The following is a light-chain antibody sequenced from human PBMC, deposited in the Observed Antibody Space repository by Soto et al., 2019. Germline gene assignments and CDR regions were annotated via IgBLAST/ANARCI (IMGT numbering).Light chain of an antibody. CDR3: SSYTSSSTLGV. V-gene: IGLV2-14*01. CDR2: DVN. J-gene: IGLJ1*01. CDR1: SSDVGGYNY. Sequence: LTQPASVSGSPGQSITISCTGTSSDVGGYNYVSWYQQHPGKAPKLMIFDVNNRPSGISNRFSGSKSGNTASLTISGLQAEDEADYYCSSYTSSSTLGVFGTGTKVTVL.